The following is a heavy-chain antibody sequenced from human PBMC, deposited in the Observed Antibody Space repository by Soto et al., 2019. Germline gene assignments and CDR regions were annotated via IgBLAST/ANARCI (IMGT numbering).Heavy chain of an antibody. CDR2: IIPILGIA. D-gene: IGHD4-17*01. J-gene: IGHJ2*01. V-gene: IGHV1-69*08. CDR3: ARDSRCDYGDYRENWYFDL. CDR1: GGTFSSYT. Sequence: QVQLVQSGAEVKKPGSSVKVSCKASGGTFSSYTISWVRQAPGQGLEWMGRIIPILGIANYAQKFQGRVTITADKSTSTAYMELSSLRSEDTAVYYCARDSRCDYGDYRENWYFDLWGRGTLVTVSS.